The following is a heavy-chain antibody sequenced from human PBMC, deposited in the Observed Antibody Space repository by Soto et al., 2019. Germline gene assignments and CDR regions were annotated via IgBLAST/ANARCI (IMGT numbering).Heavy chain of an antibody. CDR2: ISAYNGNT. CDR1: GYTFTSYG. Sequence: ASVKVSCKASGYTFTSYGISWVRQAPGQGLEWMGWISAYNGNTNYAQKLQGRVTMTTDTSTSTAYMELRSLRSDDTAVYYCARYRGGIISYYYYGMDVWGQGTTVTVSS. J-gene: IGHJ6*02. CDR3: ARYRGGIISYYYYGMDV. D-gene: IGHD3-10*01. V-gene: IGHV1-18*01.